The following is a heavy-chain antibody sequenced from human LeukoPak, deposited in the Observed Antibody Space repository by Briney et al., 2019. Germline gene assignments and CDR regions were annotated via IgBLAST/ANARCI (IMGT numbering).Heavy chain of an antibody. CDR1: GFTFSRNW. J-gene: IGHJ4*02. D-gene: IGHD3-10*01. Sequence: GGSLRLSCAASGFTFSRNWMSWVRQAPGKGLEWVANIKQDGSEKYYVDSVKGRFTISRDNAKNSLYLQMSSLRAEDTAVYYCARVSVRGVLPPYFDYWGQGTLVTVSS. CDR2: IKQDGSEK. CDR3: ARVSVRGVLPPYFDY. V-gene: IGHV3-7*01.